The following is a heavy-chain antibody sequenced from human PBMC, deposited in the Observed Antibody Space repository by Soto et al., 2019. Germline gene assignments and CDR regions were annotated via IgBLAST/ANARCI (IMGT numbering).Heavy chain of an antibody. CDR1: GFSFSAYW. CDR3: ARDFDV. V-gene: IGHV3-7*01. J-gene: IGHJ2*01. CDR2: IKQDGSEQ. Sequence: GGSLRLSCEASGFSFSAYWMSWVRQAPGKGLEWVANIKQDGSEQYYVDSGKGRFTISRNNAKNSLYLQMNSLRAEDTAVFYCARDFDVWGRGTLVTVSS.